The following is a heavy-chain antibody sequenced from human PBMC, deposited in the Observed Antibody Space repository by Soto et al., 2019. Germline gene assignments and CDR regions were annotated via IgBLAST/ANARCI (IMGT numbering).Heavy chain of an antibody. CDR2: INGDGSVT. J-gene: IGHJ4*02. Sequence: EVQLVESGGGLVQPGGFLRLSCTASGFTFSGFWMHWVRQAPGKGLVWVSRINGDGSVTNYADSVKGRFTISRDNAKNTLYLQMSSLRVEDTAVYYCVRVKETSGWGAFDYWGQGTLVTVSS. V-gene: IGHV3-74*01. CDR3: VRVKETSGWGAFDY. CDR1: GFTFSGFW. D-gene: IGHD6-19*01.